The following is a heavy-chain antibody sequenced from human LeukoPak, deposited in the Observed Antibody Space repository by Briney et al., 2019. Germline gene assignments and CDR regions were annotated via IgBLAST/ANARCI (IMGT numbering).Heavy chain of an antibody. V-gene: IGHV4-34*01. CDR2: TNHRGSS. J-gene: IGHJ4*02. Sequence: SETLSLACGVFGGSFSGYYWTWLHQPPGKGLEWIGQTNHRGSSHYNPSLRSRVTISVDTSKTQFSLKLTSVTAADTAVYYCARDKFCSDTGSCNIGLFDYWGQGALVTVSS. CDR3: ARDKFCSDTGSCNIGLFDY. D-gene: IGHD2-15*01. CDR1: GGSFSGYY.